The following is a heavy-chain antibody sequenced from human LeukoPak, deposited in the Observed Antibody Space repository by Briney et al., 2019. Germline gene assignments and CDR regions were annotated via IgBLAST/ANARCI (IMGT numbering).Heavy chain of an antibody. CDR2: IGHVAGDI. CDR3: ARDPYAGSMFDY. Sequence: GGSLLSCVTSGFTFTSVSMSCVRQAPGKGLEWVAFIGHVAGDIFYGDSVKGRFNISRDDAKGSVYLQMNSLRVDDTAVYFCARDPYAGSMFDYWGHGTLVTVSS. J-gene: IGHJ4*01. CDR1: GFTFTSVS. D-gene: IGHD1-1*01. V-gene: IGHV3-21*01.